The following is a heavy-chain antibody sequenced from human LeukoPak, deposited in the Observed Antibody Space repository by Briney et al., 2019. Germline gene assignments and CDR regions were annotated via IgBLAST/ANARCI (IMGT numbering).Heavy chain of an antibody. CDR2: IYSGGST. CDR1: GFTVSSNY. V-gene: IGHV3-53*01. D-gene: IGHD3-10*01. CDR3: ASGSYYSSQLDY. Sequence: GGSLRLSCAASGFTVSSNYMSWVRQAPGEGLEWVSVIYSGGSTYYADSVKGRFTISRDNSKNTLYLQMNSLRAEDTAVYYCASGSYYSSQLDYWGQGTLVTVSS. J-gene: IGHJ4*02.